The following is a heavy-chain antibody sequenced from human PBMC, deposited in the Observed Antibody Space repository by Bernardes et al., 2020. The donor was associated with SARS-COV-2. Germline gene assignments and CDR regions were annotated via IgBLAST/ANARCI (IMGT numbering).Heavy chain of an antibody. CDR2: IYYSGST. CDR3: ARGVWFGDLYWYGMDG. J-gene: IGHJ6*02. D-gene: IGHD3-10*01. V-gene: IGHV4-59*08. Sequence: SETLSLTCTVSGGSISSYYGSWVRQPPGKGLEWIGSIYYSGSTNYNPSLKSRVTIPLDTSKNQLSLRLSSVTAADTAVFYCARGVWFGDLYWYGMDGWGQATTLTVSS. CDR1: GGSISSYY.